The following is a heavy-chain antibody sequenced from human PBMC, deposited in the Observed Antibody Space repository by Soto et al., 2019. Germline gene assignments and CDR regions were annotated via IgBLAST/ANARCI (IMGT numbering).Heavy chain of an antibody. J-gene: IGHJ4*02. D-gene: IGHD2-8*01. CDR1: GFTFSSYA. V-gene: IGHV3-30-3*01. Sequence: QVQLVESGGGVVQPGRSLRLSCVASGFTFSSYAMHWVRQAPGKGPEWVAFISDDGNNKYYADSVKARITISRDNSKNTLYLQMNSMRAEDTAVYFCARDSAEMVTIPSGGQGTLVTVSS. CDR2: ISDDGNNK. CDR3: ARDSAEMVTIPS.